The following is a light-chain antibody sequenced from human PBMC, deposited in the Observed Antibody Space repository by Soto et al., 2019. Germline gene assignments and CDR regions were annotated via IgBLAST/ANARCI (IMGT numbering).Light chain of an antibody. Sequence: IQMTQSPSALSASVGDTVTISCRASQSIRAYLNWYQHKPGKAPKLLIYGATSLHSGVPSRFSGSGSGTDFSLTISSLQPEDFATYYCQQTFSVNHLTFGGGTKVDIK. J-gene: IGKJ4*01. CDR3: QQTFSVNHLT. CDR1: QSIRAY. V-gene: IGKV1-39*01. CDR2: GAT.